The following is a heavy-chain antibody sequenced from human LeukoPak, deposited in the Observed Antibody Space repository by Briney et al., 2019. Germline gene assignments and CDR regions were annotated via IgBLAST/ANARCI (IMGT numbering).Heavy chain of an antibody. V-gene: IGHV3-74*01. D-gene: IGHD1-26*01. CDR1: GWTVSRYW. CDR3: VRDNRSYNFDY. Sequence: GVALRLSCAASGWTVSRYWMHWVRQAQGKGLVWVSCIKSDGSSTSIADSAKGRFTISRDNAKNTVYLQMNSLRAEDTAVYYCVRDNRSYNFDYWGQGTLVTVSS. CDR2: IKSDGSST. J-gene: IGHJ4*02.